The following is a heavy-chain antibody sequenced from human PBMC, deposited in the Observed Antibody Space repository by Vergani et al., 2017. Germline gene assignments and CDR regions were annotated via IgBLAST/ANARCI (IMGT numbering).Heavy chain of an antibody. V-gene: IGHV1-24*01. Sequence: QVQLVQSGAEVKKPGASVKVSCKVSGYTLTELSMHWVRQAPGKGLEWMGGFDPEDGETIYAQKFQGRVTMTEDTSTDTAYMELSSLRSEDTAVYYCALFGGDGYIPRPDYYGMDVWGQGTTVTVSS. CDR2: FDPEDGET. J-gene: IGHJ6*02. CDR3: ALFGGDGYIPRPDYYGMDV. CDR1: GYTLTELS. D-gene: IGHD5-24*01.